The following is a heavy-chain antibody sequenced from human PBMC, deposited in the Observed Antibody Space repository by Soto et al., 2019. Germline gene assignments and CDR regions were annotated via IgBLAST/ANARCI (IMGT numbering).Heavy chain of an antibody. CDR2: IKTNTEGGTT. J-gene: IGHJ6*02. CDR1: GLTISNAW. V-gene: IGHV3-15*07. Sequence: ESGGGFIYPGGSLRLSCAASGLTISNAWMNWVRQAPGKGLEWVGRIKTNTEGGTTDYAAAVKGRFTVSRDDSKNTLYLQMNSLKTEHTAVYYCTTGSVEGVWGQGTTVTVSS. D-gene: IGHD2-15*01. CDR3: TTGSVEGV.